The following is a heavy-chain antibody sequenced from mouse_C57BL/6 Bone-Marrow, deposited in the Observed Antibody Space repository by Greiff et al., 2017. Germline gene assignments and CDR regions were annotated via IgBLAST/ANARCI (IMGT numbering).Heavy chain of an antibody. CDR1: GYTFTSYW. D-gene: IGHD2-5*01. V-gene: IGHV1-55*01. CDR2: IYPGSGST. J-gene: IGHJ1*03. Sequence: VQLPPPGAELVKPGASVEMSCQASGYTFTSYWITWVKPRPGQGLEWIGDIYPGSGSTNYNEKFKSKATLTVDTSSSTAYMQLSSLTSEDSAVYYCARPYYSNYWYFDVWGTGTTVTVSS. CDR3: ARPYYSNYWYFDV.